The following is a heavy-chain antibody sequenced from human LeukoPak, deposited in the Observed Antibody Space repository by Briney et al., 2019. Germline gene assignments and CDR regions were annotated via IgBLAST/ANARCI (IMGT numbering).Heavy chain of an antibody. CDR3: ARVNGIRFLEWLGGFDY. D-gene: IGHD3-3*01. Sequence: GASVKVSCKASGYTFTSYGISWVRQAPGQGLEWMGWISAYNGNTNYAQKLQGRVTMTTDTSTSTAYLELSSLRSEDTAVYYCARVNGIRFLEWLGGFDYWGQGTLVTVSS. J-gene: IGHJ4*02. V-gene: IGHV1-18*01. CDR2: ISAYNGNT. CDR1: GYTFTSYG.